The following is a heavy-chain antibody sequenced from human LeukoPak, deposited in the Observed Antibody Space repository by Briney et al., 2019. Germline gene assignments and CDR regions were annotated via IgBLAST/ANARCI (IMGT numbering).Heavy chain of an antibody. J-gene: IGHJ4*02. CDR3: ARGDTAMVTGSTGY. Sequence: GGSLRLSCAASGFTFSSYSMNWVRQAPGKGLEWVSSISSSSSYIYYADSVKGRFTMSGDTAKNSLYLQMNSLRAEDTAVYYCARGDTAMVTGSTGYWGQGTLVTVSS. CDR1: GFTFSSYS. CDR2: ISSSSSYI. V-gene: IGHV3-21*01. D-gene: IGHD5-18*01.